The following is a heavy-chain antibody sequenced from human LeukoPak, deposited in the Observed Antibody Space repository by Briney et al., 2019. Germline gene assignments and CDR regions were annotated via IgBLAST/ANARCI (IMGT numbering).Heavy chain of an antibody. CDR1: GGSLSGYY. J-gene: IGHJ4*02. CDR2: INHSGST. CDR3: ARRGYCSSTSCYAYYFDY. Sequence: NASETLSLTCAVYGGSLSGYYWSWIRQPPGKGLEWIGEINHSGSTNYNPSLKSRVTISVDTSKNQFSLKLSSVTAADTAVYYCARRGYCSSTSCYAYYFDYWGQGTLVTVSS. V-gene: IGHV4-34*01. D-gene: IGHD2-2*01.